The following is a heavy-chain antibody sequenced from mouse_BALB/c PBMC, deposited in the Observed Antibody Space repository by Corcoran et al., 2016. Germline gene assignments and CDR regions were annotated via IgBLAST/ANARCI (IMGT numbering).Heavy chain of an antibody. V-gene: IGHV1-18*01. D-gene: IGHD1-1*01. CDR3: ARNYGSSHAMDY. Sequence: EVQLQQSGPELVKPGASMKISCKASGYSFTGYTMNWVKQSHGENLEWIGLINPYNGGTSYNQKFKGKATLTVDKSSSTAYMELLSLTSEDSAVYYCARNYGSSHAMDYWGQGTSVTVSS. J-gene: IGHJ4*01. CDR2: INPYNGGT. CDR1: GYSFTGYT.